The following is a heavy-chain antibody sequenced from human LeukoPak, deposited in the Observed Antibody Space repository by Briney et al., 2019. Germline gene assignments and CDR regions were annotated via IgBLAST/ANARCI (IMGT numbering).Heavy chain of an antibody. Sequence: ASVKVSCKASGYTFTSHAISWVRQATGLGLEWMGWIKPDSGSTGHAQKFQGRVVFTSDNSMGTAYMELSSLRSEDTAVYYCARELSTSVPDYWGQGTLVTVSS. CDR2: IKPDSGST. J-gene: IGHJ4*02. D-gene: IGHD2-2*01. CDR1: GYTFTSHA. V-gene: IGHV1-8*03. CDR3: ARELSTSVPDY.